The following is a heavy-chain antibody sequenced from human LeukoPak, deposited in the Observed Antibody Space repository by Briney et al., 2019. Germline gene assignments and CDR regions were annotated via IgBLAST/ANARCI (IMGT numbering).Heavy chain of an antibody. V-gene: IGHV3-21*01. Sequence: GGSLRLSCAASGFTFSSNRMNWVRQAPGKGLEWVSSISSSSRYIYYADSVKGRFTISRDNAKNSLYLQMDSLRAEDTAVCYCASDYGDFDLHWGQGALVTVSS. J-gene: IGHJ4*02. CDR3: ASDYGDFDLH. CDR2: ISSSSRYI. D-gene: IGHD4-17*01. CDR1: GFTFSSNR.